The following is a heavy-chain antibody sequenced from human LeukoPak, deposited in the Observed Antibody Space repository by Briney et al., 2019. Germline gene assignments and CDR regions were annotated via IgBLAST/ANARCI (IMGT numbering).Heavy chain of an antibody. CDR3: ARGPYSYDSSGAFDI. Sequence: SETLSLTCTVSGGSISSSSYYWGWIRQPPGEGLEWIGSIYYSGSTNYNPSLKSRVTISVDTSKNQFSLKLSSVTAADTAVYFCARGPYSYDSSGAFDIWGQGTMVTVSS. D-gene: IGHD3-22*01. CDR1: GGSISSSSYY. CDR2: IYYSGST. V-gene: IGHV4-39*07. J-gene: IGHJ3*02.